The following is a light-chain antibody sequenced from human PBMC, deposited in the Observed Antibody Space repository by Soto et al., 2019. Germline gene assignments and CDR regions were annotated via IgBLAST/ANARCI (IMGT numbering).Light chain of an antibody. J-gene: IGKJ4*01. CDR3: QQYNNWPLT. CDR1: QSVSSN. CDR2: GAS. V-gene: IGKV3-15*01. Sequence: EIVITQSPATLSVSPGERAPLSCMASQSVSSNLAWYQQKPGQDPRLLIHGASTRATGIPARFSRSGSGTEFTLTISRLQSEDFAVYYCQQYNNWPLTVGGGTKVDIK.